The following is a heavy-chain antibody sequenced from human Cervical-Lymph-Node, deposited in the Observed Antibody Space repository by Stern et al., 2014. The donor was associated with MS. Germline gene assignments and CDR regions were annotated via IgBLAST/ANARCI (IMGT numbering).Heavy chain of an antibody. CDR3: AREFNYDSSGYYFYY. CDR2: IIPLFGTA. D-gene: IGHD3-22*01. J-gene: IGHJ4*02. V-gene: IGHV1-69*01. CDR1: GGTFSSYT. Sequence: QMQLVQSGAEVKKPGSSVEVSCKASGGTFSSYTISWVRQAPGQGLEWMGGIIPLFGTANYAQKFLGRVTITADESTSTAYMELSSLRSEDTAVYYCAREFNYDSSGYYFYYWGRGTLVTVSS.